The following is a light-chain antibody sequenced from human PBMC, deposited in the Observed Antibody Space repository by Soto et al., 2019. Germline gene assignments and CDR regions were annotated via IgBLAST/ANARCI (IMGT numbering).Light chain of an antibody. CDR2: GAS. J-gene: IGKJ5*01. CDR1: QTVIHN. V-gene: IGKV3-15*01. CDR3: KQYKEWPPFT. Sequence: EIVLTQSPDTLSLSPGERATLSCRASQTVIHNHLAWHQQKPGQAPSLLILGASTRATGVPARFSGSGSGTEFTLSISSLQSEDFAVYYCKQYKEWPPFTFGQGTRLEIK.